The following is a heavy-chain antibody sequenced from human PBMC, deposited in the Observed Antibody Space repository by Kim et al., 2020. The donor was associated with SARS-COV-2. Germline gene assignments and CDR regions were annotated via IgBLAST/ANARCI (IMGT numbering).Heavy chain of an antibody. CDR3: ARVQPKYYDSSVGAFDI. J-gene: IGHJ3*02. CDR1: GYTFTSYG. Sequence: ASVKVSCKASGYTFTSYGISWVRQAPGQGLEWMGWISAYNGNTNYAQKLQGRVTMTTDTSTSTAYMELRSLRSDDTAVYYCARVQPKYYDSSVGAFDIWGQGTMVTVSS. CDR2: ISAYNGNT. D-gene: IGHD3-22*01. V-gene: IGHV1-18*01.